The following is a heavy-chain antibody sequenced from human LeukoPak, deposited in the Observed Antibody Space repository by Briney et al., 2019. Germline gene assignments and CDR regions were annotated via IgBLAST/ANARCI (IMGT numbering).Heavy chain of an antibody. V-gene: IGHV3-53*01. CDR1: GFTVSSNY. CDR2: IYSGGST. CDR3: ARDIYYYDSSGYYSPD. D-gene: IGHD3-22*01. Sequence: GGPLRLSCAASGFTVSSNYMRWVRQAPGKGLEWVTVIYSGGSTYYADSVKGRFTISRDNSKNTLYLQMNSLRGEDTAVYYCARDIYYYDSSGYYSPDWGQGTLVTVSS. J-gene: IGHJ4*02.